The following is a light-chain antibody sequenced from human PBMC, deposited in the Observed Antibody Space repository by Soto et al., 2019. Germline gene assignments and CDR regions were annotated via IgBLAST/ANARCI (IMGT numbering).Light chain of an antibody. CDR2: DAS. V-gene: IGKV1-5*01. Sequence: DIQMTQSPSTLSASVGDRVTITCRAIQSISSWLAWYEQRAGKAPKLLIYDASDLDSGVPPRFRGSGSETEFSFTVTSLQSEDFEVYYCQQYDQWPITFGQGTRLEIK. CDR3: QQYDQWPIT. J-gene: IGKJ5*01. CDR1: QSISSW.